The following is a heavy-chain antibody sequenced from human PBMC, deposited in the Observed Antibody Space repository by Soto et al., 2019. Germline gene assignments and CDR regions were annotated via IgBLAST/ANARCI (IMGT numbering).Heavy chain of an antibody. CDR1: GFTFSSYT. Sequence: GGSLRLSCAASGFTFSSYTMTWVRKAPGKGLEWVSSISPSSIYIYYADSMKGRFSISRDNAKNSVFLQMSSLRAEDTALYYCARDRDGVGWFDYWGQGTLVTVSS. V-gene: IGHV3-21*01. CDR2: ISPSSIYI. J-gene: IGHJ5*01. CDR3: ARDRDGVGWFDY. D-gene: IGHD2-15*01.